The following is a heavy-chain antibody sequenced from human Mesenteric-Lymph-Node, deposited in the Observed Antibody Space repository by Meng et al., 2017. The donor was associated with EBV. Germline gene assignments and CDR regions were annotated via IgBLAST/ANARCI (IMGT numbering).Heavy chain of an antibody. J-gene: IGHJ4*02. CDR3: AFTQLTTMARSFDS. D-gene: IGHD4-23*01. V-gene: IGHV3-23*04. Sequence: EVQPVESGGHCVQPGGSLRLSGAASGFRFSSYPMGWVRQAPGKGLEWVSLITGSGGSRYYADSVKGRFTVSRDSSKNTLDLNMNSLRAEDTAVYYCAFTQLTTMARSFDSWGQGTLVTVYS. CDR1: GFRFSSYP. CDR2: ITGSGGSR.